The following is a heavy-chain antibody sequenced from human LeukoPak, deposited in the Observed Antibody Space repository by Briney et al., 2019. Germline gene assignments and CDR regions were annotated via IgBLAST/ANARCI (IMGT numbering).Heavy chain of an antibody. CDR2: IYYSRST. V-gene: IGHV4-30-4*01. Sequence: SQTLSLTCTVSGGSISSGAYYWSWKRQPPGKDLEWIGYIYYSRSTYYNPSLKSRLTISVDTSKHQFSLKLSSVTAADTAVYYCARVGDTTVIDYWGQGTLVTVSS. D-gene: IGHD4-17*01. CDR3: ARVGDTTVIDY. J-gene: IGHJ4*02. CDR1: GGSISSGAYY.